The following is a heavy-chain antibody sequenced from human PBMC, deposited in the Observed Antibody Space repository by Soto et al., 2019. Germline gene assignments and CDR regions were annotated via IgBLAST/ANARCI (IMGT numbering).Heavy chain of an antibody. Sequence: QVQLQESGPGLVKPSQTLSLTCTVSGGSISSGGYYWSWIRQHPGKGLEWIGYIYYSGSTYYNPSLKSLVTISVDTAKNQFALKLSSVTAADTAVYYCAKLAAAGAFDYWGQGTLVTVSS. V-gene: IGHV4-31*01. CDR2: IYYSGST. CDR3: AKLAAAGAFDY. J-gene: IGHJ4*02. D-gene: IGHD6-13*01. CDR1: GGSISSGGYY.